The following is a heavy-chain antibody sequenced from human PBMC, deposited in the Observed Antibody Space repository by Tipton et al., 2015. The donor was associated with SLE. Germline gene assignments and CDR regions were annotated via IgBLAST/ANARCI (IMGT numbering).Heavy chain of an antibody. CDR2: INHSGTT. V-gene: IGHV4-34*01. J-gene: IGHJ6*02. Sequence: TLSLTCGVYGGSFSGYYWSWVRQPPGKGLEWIGEINHSGTTNYNPSLKSRVTISVDTSMNQFSLDLSSVTAADTAVYYCARDDSFRHYYHGMDVWGQGTTVTVSS. CDR1: GGSFSGYY. CDR3: ARDDSFRHYYHGMDV. D-gene: IGHD3-16*01.